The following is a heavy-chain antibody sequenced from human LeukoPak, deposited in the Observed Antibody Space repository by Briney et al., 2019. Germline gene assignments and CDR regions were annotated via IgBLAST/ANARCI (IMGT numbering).Heavy chain of an antibody. V-gene: IGHV1-2*02. Sequence: GASVKVSRKASGYTFTGYYMHWVRQAPGQGLEWMGWINPNSGDTIYAQKFQGRVTMTRDTSISIVYMEVSRLRSDDTAVYYCARARYQLLPTWCDPWGQGTLVTVSS. CDR3: ARARYQLLPTWCDP. D-gene: IGHD2-2*01. J-gene: IGHJ5*02. CDR1: GYTFTGYY. CDR2: INPNSGDT.